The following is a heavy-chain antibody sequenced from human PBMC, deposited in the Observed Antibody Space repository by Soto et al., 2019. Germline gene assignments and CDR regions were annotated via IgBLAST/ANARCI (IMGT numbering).Heavy chain of an antibody. V-gene: IGHV4-30-4*01. CDR3: AREILTIQMAGTTSSSPFDV. CDR2: IYYSGRT. CDR1: GGSINSEDYY. Sequence: PSETLSLTCTVTGGSINSEDYYWSWIRQPPGKGLEWIGNIYYSGRTYYNPSLKSQVSISIDTSNNHFSLKLTSVTAADTAVYYCAREILTIQMAGTTSSSPFDVWGQGTLVTVSS. J-gene: IGHJ3*01. D-gene: IGHD6-19*01.